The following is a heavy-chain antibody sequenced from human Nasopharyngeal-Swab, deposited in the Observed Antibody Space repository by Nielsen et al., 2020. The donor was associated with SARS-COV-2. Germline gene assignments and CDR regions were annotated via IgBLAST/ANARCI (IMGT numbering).Heavy chain of an antibody. CDR3: ARVSSGWEP. J-gene: IGHJ5*02. Sequence: GSLRLSCTVSGGSISSSSYYWGWIRQAPGKGLEWVSYISSSGSTIYYADSVKGRFTISRDNAKNSLYLQMNSLRAEDTAVYYCARVSSGWEPWGQGTLVTVSS. CDR1: GGSISSSSYY. V-gene: IGHV3-11*04. D-gene: IGHD6-19*01. CDR2: ISSSGSTI.